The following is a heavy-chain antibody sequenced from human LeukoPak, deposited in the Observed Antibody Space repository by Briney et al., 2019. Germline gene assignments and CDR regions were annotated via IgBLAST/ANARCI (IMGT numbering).Heavy chain of an antibody. V-gene: IGHV4-4*07. CDR3: AREATMAV. CDR2: TSASGNT. D-gene: IGHD3-10*01. J-gene: IGHJ4*02. Sequence: PSETLSLTCAVSGGSILNYYWSWIRQPAGKGLEWIGRTSASGNTNYNPSLKSRVTMSADTSKNQFSLKLTSVTAADTAVYYCAREATMAVWGQGTLVTVSS. CDR1: GGSILNYY.